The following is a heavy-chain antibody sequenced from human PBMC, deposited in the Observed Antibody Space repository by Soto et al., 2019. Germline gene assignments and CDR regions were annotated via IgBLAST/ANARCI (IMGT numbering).Heavy chain of an antibody. V-gene: IGHV3-30*18. CDR3: AKDYSSGWYDYWDF. D-gene: IGHD6-19*01. CDR2: ISDDGTKT. J-gene: IGHJ4*01. Sequence: QVQLVESGGGVVQPGRSLRLSCTTSGFTFSSYAMHWVRQAPGKGLEWVALISDDGTKTYSADSVKGRFTISRDDSKSTLYLQMNSLMAEDTAVYYCAKDYSSGWYDYWDFWGQGTLVTVSS. CDR1: GFTFSSYA.